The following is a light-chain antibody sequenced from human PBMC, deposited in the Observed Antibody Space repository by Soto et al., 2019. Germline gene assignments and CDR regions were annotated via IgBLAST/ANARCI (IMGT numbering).Light chain of an antibody. CDR2: AAS. V-gene: IGKV1-27*01. Sequence: DIQMTQSPSSLSASVGDRVTITCRASQGISNNLAWYQQKPGKVPKLLIYAASTLQSGVPSRFSGSGSGTDFTLTISSLQPEDVATYYCQKYNSVPITFGQRTRLEIK. CDR1: QGISNN. J-gene: IGKJ5*01. CDR3: QKYNSVPIT.